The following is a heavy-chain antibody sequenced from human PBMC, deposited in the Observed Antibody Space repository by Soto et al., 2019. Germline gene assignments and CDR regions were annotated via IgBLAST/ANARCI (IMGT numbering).Heavy chain of an antibody. J-gene: IGHJ4*02. Sequence: GGPLRLSCAASGFTFSSYAMSWVRQAPGKGLEWVSAISGSGGSTYYADSVKGRFTISRDNSKSTLYLQMNSLRAEDTAVYYSAKEPLITMIVVVITSYFDYWGQGTLVTVSS. D-gene: IGHD3-22*01. CDR3: AKEPLITMIVVVITSYFDY. V-gene: IGHV3-23*01. CDR2: ISGSGGST. CDR1: GFTFSSYA.